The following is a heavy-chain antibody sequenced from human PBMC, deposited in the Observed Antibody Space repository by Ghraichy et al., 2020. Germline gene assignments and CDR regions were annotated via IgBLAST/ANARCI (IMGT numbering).Heavy chain of an antibody. D-gene: IGHD3-10*01. CDR1: GYTFTGNY. V-gene: IGHV1-2*02. CDR2: VNPNSGGT. Sequence: ASVKVSCTASGYTFTGNYIHWVRQAPGQGLEWMGWVNPNSGGTDYAQKFQGRVTMTRDTSISTAFMELYRLTSDDTAVYYCARDVTGLWPNWFDPWGQGTLVIVSS. CDR3: ARDVTGLWPNWFDP. J-gene: IGHJ5*02.